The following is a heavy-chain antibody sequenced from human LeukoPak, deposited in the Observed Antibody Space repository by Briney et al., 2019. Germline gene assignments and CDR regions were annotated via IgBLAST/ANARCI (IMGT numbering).Heavy chain of an antibody. CDR3: ARGERLEGFDY. CDR2: IYTGGST. J-gene: IGHJ4*02. V-gene: IGHV4-61*02. D-gene: IGHD1-1*01. Sequence: SQTLSLTCTVSGDSISSGSYYWSWIRQPAGKGLEWIGRIYTGGSTNYNPSLKSRVSISVDTSKNQFSLKLSSVTAADTAVYYCARGERLEGFDYWGQGTLVTVSS. CDR1: GDSISSGSYY.